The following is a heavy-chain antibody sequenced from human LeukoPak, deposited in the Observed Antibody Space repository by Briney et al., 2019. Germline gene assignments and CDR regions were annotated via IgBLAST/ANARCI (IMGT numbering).Heavy chain of an antibody. CDR3: ARARMGYYDSSGPTGPH. D-gene: IGHD3-22*01. Sequence: KTGGSLRLSCAASGFTSSSYSMNWVRQAPGKGLEWVSSIGSSSSYIYYADSVKGRFTISRDNAKNSLYLQMNSLRAEDTAVYYCARARMGYYDSSGPTGPHWGQGTLVTVSS. J-gene: IGHJ4*02. CDR2: IGSSSSYI. CDR1: GFTSSSYS. V-gene: IGHV3-21*01.